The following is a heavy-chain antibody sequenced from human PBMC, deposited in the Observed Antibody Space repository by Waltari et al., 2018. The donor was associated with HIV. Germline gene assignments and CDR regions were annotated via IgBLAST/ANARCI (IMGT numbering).Heavy chain of an antibody. V-gene: IGHV1-2*02. CDR1: RFTFTAYY. CDR3: ARDWWQLPSGGYFFDY. J-gene: IGHJ4*02. Sequence: QVQLVQSGAEVKKPGAAVKVYCTASRFTFTAYYVHWVRQAPGQGLEWMGWINPKSGVTHFAQNFQGRINMTRDTSIKTAYLELSRLQSDDTAVYYCARDWWQLPSGGYFFDYWGQGTLVTVSS. D-gene: IGHD2-15*01. CDR2: INPKSGVT.